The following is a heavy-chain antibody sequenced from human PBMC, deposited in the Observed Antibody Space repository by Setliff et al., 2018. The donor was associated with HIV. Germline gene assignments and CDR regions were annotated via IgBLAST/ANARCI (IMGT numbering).Heavy chain of an antibody. V-gene: IGHV3-15*01. CDR1: GFIFSNAR. CDR3: TTEDPWLRFGH. Sequence: PGGSLRLSCAASGFIFSNARMNWVRQVPGKGLEWVGHIKKKGDGGTTDYAAPVKGRFTISRVDSKTTLYLQMNSLKTEDTAVYYCTTEDPWLRFGHWGQGTLVTVSS. J-gene: IGHJ5*02. D-gene: IGHD5-12*01. CDR2: IKKKGDGGTT.